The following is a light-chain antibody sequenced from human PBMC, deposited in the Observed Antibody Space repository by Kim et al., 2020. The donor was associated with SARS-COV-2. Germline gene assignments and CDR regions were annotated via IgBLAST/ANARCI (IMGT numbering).Light chain of an antibody. J-gene: IGKJ5*01. Sequence: PASISCRSSQSLLHSNGYNYLDWYLQKPGQSPQLLISLGSYRASGVPDRFSGSGSGTDFTLKISRVEAEDVGVYYCMQALQIAITFGQGTRLDIK. V-gene: IGKV2-28*01. CDR1: QSLLHSNGYNY. CDR2: LGS. CDR3: MQALQIAIT.